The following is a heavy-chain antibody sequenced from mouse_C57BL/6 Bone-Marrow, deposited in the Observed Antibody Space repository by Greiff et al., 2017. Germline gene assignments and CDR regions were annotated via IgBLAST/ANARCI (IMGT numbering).Heavy chain of an antibody. D-gene: IGHD2-1*01. CDR1: GFTFSSYA. CDR2: ISDGGSYT. J-gene: IGHJ3*01. Sequence: EVNVVESGGGLVKPGGSLKLSCAASGFTFSSYAMSWVRQTPEKRLEWVATISDGGSYTYYPDNVKGRFTISRDNAKNNLYLQMSHLKSEDTAMYYCAREGGLYYGNYGRFAYWGQGTLVTVSA. CDR3: AREGGLYYGNYGRFAY. V-gene: IGHV5-4*01.